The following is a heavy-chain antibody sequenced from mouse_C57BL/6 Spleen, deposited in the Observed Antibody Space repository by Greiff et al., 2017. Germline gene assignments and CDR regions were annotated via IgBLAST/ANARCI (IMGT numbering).Heavy chain of an antibody. J-gene: IGHJ4*01. CDR3: ARKGIYYGNYAMED. V-gene: IGHV1-80*01. Sequence: QVQLKQSGAELVKPGASVKISCKASGYAFSSYWMNWVKQRPGKGLEWIGQIYPGDGDTNYNGKFKGKATLTADTSSSTAYMQLSSLTSEDSAVYVGARKGIYYGNYAMEDWGQGTSVTVAS. CDR1: GYAFSSYW. CDR2: IYPGDGDT. D-gene: IGHD2-1*01.